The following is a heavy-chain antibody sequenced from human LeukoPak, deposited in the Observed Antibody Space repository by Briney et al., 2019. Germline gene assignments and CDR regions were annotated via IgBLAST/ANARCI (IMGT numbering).Heavy chain of an antibody. V-gene: IGHV4-34*01. J-gene: IGHJ1*01. CDR2: LNHRGST. CDR1: GGSFSGYY. D-gene: IGHD2-15*01. CDR3: ARGGLGYCSGGSCPHEYFQH. Sequence: PSETLSLTCAVYGGSFSGYYWSWIRQPPGKGLEWIGELNHRGSTNHNPSLKSRVPISLDTSKNQFSLKLSSVTAADTAVYYCARGGLGYCSGGSCPHEYFQHWGQGTLVTVSS.